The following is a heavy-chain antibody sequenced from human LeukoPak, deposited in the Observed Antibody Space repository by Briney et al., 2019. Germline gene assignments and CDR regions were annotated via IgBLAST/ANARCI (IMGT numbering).Heavy chain of an antibody. D-gene: IGHD5-12*01. V-gene: IGHV3-74*01. J-gene: IGHJ4*02. CDR2: INSDGSST. CDR3: AGVFVVAPPGY. CDR1: GFTFSSYW. Sequence: PGGSLRLSCAASGFTFSSYWMHWVRQAPGKGLVWVSRINSDGSSTSYADSVKGRFTISRDNAKNTLYLQMNSLRAEDTAVYYCAGVFVVAPPGYWGQGTLVTVSS.